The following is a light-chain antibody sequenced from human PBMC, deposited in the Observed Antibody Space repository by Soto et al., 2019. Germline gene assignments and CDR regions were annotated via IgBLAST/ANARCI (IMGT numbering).Light chain of an antibody. CDR1: QSVDSNY. V-gene: IGKV3-20*01. CDR3: QQYGTPRSVT. CDR2: GAS. J-gene: IGKJ5*01. Sequence: EIVLTQAPATLSLSPGEEATLSCRASQSVDSNYLAWYQQRPGQTHRLIIYGASGRADGIPHRFSGSGFGTDFTLTISKVEPEDFAVYYGQQYGTPRSVTFGQGTRLEIK.